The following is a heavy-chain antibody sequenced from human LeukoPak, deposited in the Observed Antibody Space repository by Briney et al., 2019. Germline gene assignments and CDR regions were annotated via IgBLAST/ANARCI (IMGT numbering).Heavy chain of an antibody. Sequence: GGSLRLSCAASGFTFSSSWMHWVRQAPEKGLVWVSRINGDGSGTRYADSVKGRFTISRDNAKNTLYLQMNSLRAEDTAVYYCAKLSSYGGHGWGQGTLVTVSS. CDR1: GFTFSSSW. CDR3: AKLSSYGGHG. J-gene: IGHJ4*02. CDR2: INGDGSGT. V-gene: IGHV3-74*01. D-gene: IGHD4-23*01.